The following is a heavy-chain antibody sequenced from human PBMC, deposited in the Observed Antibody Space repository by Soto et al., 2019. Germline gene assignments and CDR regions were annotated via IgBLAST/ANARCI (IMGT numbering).Heavy chain of an antibody. CDR1: GFTFSDYY. V-gene: IGHV3-11*01. CDR2: ISSSGSTI. Sequence: QVQLVESGGGLVKPGGSLRLSCAASGFTFSDYYMSWIRQAPGKGLEWVSYISSSGSTIYYADSVKGRFTISRDNAKNSRYLKMNSLRAEETAVYYCARVSSPELHPYYYGMDVWGQGTTVTVSS. J-gene: IGHJ6*02. D-gene: IGHD1-7*01. CDR3: ARVSSPELHPYYYGMDV.